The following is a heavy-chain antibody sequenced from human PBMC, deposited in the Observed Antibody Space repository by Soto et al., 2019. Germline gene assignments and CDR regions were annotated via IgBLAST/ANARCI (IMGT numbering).Heavy chain of an antibody. J-gene: IGHJ4*02. CDR2: IYHSGST. CDR1: GGSISSGGYS. V-gene: IGHV4-30-2*01. CDR3: ARVEQGGSHHFDY. Sequence: PSETLSLTCAVSGGSISSGGYSWSWIRQPPGKGLEWIGYIYHSGSTYYNPSLKSRVTISVDRSKNQFSLKLSSVTAADTAVYYCARVEQGGSHHFDYWGQGTLVTVSS. D-gene: IGHD5-12*01.